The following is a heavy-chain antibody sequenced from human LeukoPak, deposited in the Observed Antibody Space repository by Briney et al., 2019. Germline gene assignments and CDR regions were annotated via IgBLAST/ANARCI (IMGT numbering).Heavy chain of an antibody. CDR2: IYHSGST. CDR3: AREGGYSSSRNVDY. V-gene: IGHV4-38-2*02. Sequence: PSETLSLTCIVSGYSISSGYYWGWIRQPPGKGLEWIGSIYHSGSTYYNPSLKSRVTISVDTSKNQFSLKLSSVTAADTAVYYCAREGGYSSSRNVDYWGQGTLVTVSS. CDR1: GYSISSGYY. D-gene: IGHD6-6*01. J-gene: IGHJ4*02.